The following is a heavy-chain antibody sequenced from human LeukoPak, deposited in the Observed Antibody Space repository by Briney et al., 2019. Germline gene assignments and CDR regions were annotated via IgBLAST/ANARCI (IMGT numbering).Heavy chain of an antibody. V-gene: IGHV1-69*05. CDR3: AREAQFFLGFDP. J-gene: IGHJ5*02. D-gene: IGHD3-3*01. Sequence: SVKVSCTASGHIFTVDSIHWVRQAPGQGLEWMGGIIPKTGTANYPQKFQGRVTITTDESTSTAYMELSSLRSDDTAVYYCAREAQFFLGFDPWGQGTLITVSS. CDR1: GHIFTVDS. CDR2: IIPKTGTA.